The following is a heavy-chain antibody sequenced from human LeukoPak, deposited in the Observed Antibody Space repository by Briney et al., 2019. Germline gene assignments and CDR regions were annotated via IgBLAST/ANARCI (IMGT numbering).Heavy chain of an antibody. Sequence: GGSLRLSCAASGFTFSNYAMNWVRQAPGKGLEWVSAISGSGGSTYYADSVKGRFTISRDNSKNTLYLQMNSLRAEDTAVYYCAKDLRSTPQYYDFWSGYYSAAFDIWGQGTMVTVSS. CDR3: AKDLRSTPQYYDFWSGYYSAAFDI. CDR2: ISGSGGST. D-gene: IGHD3-3*01. V-gene: IGHV3-23*01. J-gene: IGHJ3*02. CDR1: GFTFSNYA.